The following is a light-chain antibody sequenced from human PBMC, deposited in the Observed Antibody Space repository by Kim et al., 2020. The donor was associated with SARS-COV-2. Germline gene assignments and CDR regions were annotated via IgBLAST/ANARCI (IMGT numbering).Light chain of an antibody. J-gene: IGLJ2*01. V-gene: IGLV1-51*01. CDR2: DTH. CDR3: GTWDNTLRGAV. Sequence: QTATISCSGGVSNISSNDVAWYQQLPGTAPKLIIYDTHSRPSGSSGRFSGSKSGTSATLDITGLQPGDEADYFCGTWDNTLRGAVFGGGTQLTVL. CDR1: VSNISSND.